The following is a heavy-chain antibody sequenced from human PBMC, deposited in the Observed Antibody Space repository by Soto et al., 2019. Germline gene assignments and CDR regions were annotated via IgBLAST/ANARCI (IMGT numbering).Heavy chain of an antibody. CDR1: GYTFTNYW. CDR3: ASALGYCSSTSCYTFDY. D-gene: IGHD2-2*02. Sequence: PGESLKISCKGSGYTFTNYWIGWVRQMPGKGLEWMGIIYPGDSDTRYSPSFQGQVTISADKSISTAYLQWGSLRASDTAMYYCASALGYCSSTSCYTFDYWGQGTLVTVSS. V-gene: IGHV5-51*01. J-gene: IGHJ4*02. CDR2: IYPGDSDT.